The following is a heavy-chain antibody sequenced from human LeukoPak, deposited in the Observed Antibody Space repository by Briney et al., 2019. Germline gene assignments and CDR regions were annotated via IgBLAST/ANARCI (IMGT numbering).Heavy chain of an antibody. CDR1: GFTFSSYS. J-gene: IGHJ4*02. Sequence: GGSLRLSCAASGFTFSSYSMNWVRQAPGKGLEWVSSISSSSSYIYYADSVKGRFTISRDNAKNSLYLQMNSLRAEDTAVYYCARDRWELLSFFDYWGQGTLVTVSS. CDR2: ISSSSSYI. CDR3: ARDRWELLSFFDY. V-gene: IGHV3-21*01. D-gene: IGHD1-26*01.